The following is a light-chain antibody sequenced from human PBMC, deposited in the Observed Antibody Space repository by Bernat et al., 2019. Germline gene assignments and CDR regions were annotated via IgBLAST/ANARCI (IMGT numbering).Light chain of an antibody. CDR2: GAS. J-gene: IGKJ2*01. CDR3: HQSGTSPPT. CDR1: QSVSSGS. V-gene: IGKV3-20*01. Sequence: EIVLTQSPGTLSLSPGERATLSCRASQSVSSGSLAWYQQKPGQAPRRFIYGASSRAPGIPDRFSGSGSGTDFTLTINRLEPEDFAVYFCHQSGTSPPTFGQGTKLEIK.